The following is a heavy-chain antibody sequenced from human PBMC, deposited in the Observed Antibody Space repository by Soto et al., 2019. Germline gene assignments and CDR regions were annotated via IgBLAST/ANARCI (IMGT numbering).Heavy chain of an antibody. D-gene: IGHD3-10*01. J-gene: IGHJ6*02. Sequence: LSLTCTVSGGSISSSSYYWGWIRQPPGQGLEWLGTIYSLGNTYYNPSLKSRVTISVDKSKSQLFLKLSSVTAADTAVYYCARLKIRRYYGSGSYYGMDVWGQGTTVTVSS. CDR3: ARLKIRRYYGSGSYYGMDV. CDR1: GGSISSSSYY. V-gene: IGHV4-39*01. CDR2: IYSLGNT.